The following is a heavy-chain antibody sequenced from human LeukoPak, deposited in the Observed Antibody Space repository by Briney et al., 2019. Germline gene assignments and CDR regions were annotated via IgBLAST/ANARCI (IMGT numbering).Heavy chain of an antibody. V-gene: IGHV4-31*03. CDR1: GGSISSGGYY. CDR3: ASRASGSYFAPDY. Sequence: SQTLSLTCTVSGGSISSGGYYWSWIRQHPGKGLEWIGYIYYSGSTYYNPSLKSRVTISVDTSKNQFSLKLSSVTAADTAVYYCASRASGSYFAPDYWGQGTLVTVSS. D-gene: IGHD1-26*01. CDR2: IYYSGST. J-gene: IGHJ4*02.